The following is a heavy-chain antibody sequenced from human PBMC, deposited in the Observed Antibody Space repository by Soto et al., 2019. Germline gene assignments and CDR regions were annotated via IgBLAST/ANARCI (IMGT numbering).Heavy chain of an antibody. CDR2: INHSGST. D-gene: IGHD6-13*01. V-gene: IGHV4-34*01. CDR3: ARPKTIGAAAGKGWFEP. CDR1: GGSFSGYY. J-gene: IGHJ5*02. Sequence: SETLSLTCAVYGGSFSGYYWSWIRQPPGKGLEWIGEINHSGSTNYNPSLKSRVTISVDTSKNQFSLKLSSVTAADMAMYYCARPKTIGAAAGKGWFEPWGQGTLVTVSS.